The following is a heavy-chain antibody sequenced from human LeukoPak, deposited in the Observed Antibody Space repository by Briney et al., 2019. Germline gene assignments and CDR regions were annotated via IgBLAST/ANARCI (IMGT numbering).Heavy chain of an antibody. CDR1: GFTVSSNY. CDR3: ARDFPYFDY. V-gene: IGHV3-53*01. J-gene: IGHJ4*02. CDR2: IYSGGST. Sequence: AGGSLRLSCAASGFTVSSNYMGWVRQAPGKGLEWVSVIYSGGSTYYADSVEGRFTISRDNSKNTLYLQMNSLRAEDTAVYYCARDFPYFDYWGQGTLVTVSS.